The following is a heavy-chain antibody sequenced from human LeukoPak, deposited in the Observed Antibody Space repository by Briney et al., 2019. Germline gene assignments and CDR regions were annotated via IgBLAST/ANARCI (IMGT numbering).Heavy chain of an antibody. CDR1: SGSISSSSYY. D-gene: IGHD5-12*01. V-gene: IGHV4-39*07. CDR3: ARDGGGHSGYDLPFDY. J-gene: IGHJ4*02. CDR2: IYYSGST. Sequence: SETLSLTCTVSSGSISSSSYYWGWLRQPPGKGLEWIGSIYYSGSTYYNPSLKSRVTISVDTSKNQFSLKLSSVTAADTAVYYCARDGGGHSGYDLPFDYWGQGTLVTVSS.